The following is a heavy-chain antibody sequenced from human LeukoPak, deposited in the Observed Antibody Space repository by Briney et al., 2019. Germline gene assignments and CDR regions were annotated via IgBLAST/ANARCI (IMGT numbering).Heavy chain of an antibody. CDR2: MYPNSGGT. CDR1: GYTFTDNY. CDR3: AREVWYYSE. D-gene: IGHD6-13*01. J-gene: IGHJ4*02. V-gene: IGHV1-2*02. Sequence: ASVKVSCKASGYTFTDNYVHWVRQVPGQGLEWMGWMYPNSGGTNYAQKFQGRVTMTRDTSISTAYLDLSGLRSDDTAVYYCAREVWYYSEWDQGTLVTVSS.